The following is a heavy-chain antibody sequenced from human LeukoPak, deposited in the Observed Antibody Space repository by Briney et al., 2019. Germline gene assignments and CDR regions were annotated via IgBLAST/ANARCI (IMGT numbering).Heavy chain of an antibody. Sequence: ASVKVSCKASRYTFTGYYMHWVRQAPGQGLEWMGWIYPNSGGTNYAQKFQGRVTMTRDTSISTAYMGLSRLRSDDTAVYYCARAGIWDYSDSSGYHNAAFDIWGQGTMVTVSS. CDR2: IYPNSGGT. CDR3: ARAGIWDYSDSSGYHNAAFDI. J-gene: IGHJ3*02. D-gene: IGHD3-22*01. CDR1: RYTFTGYY. V-gene: IGHV1-2*02.